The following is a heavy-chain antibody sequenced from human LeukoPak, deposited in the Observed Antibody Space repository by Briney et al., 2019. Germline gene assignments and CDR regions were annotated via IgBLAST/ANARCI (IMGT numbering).Heavy chain of an antibody. CDR3: ARARGTVAIDY. V-gene: IGHV4-39*07. CDR1: GGSISSSSYY. CDR2: IYYSGST. J-gene: IGHJ4*02. Sequence: SETLSLTCTVSGGSISSSSYYWGWIRQPPGKGLEWIGSIYYSGSTYYNPSLKSRVTISVDTSKNQFSLKMTSMTAADTAVYYCARARGTVAIDYWGQGTRVTVSS. D-gene: IGHD5-12*01.